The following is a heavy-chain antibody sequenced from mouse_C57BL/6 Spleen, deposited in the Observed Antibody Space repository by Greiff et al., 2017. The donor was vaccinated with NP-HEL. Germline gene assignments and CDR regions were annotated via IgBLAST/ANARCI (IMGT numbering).Heavy chain of an antibody. CDR1: GYSSTSGYD. V-gene: IGHV3-6*01. CDR2: ISYDGSN. J-gene: IGHJ4*01. CDR3: ARTYDGYAMDY. Sequence: EVKLQESGPGLVKPSQSLSLTCSVTGYSSTSGYDGNWIREVTGKKLEWMGYISYDGSNNYNPSLKNRISITRDTSKNQFFLKLNSVTTEDTATYYCARTYDGYAMDYWGQGTSVTVSS. D-gene: IGHD2-3*01.